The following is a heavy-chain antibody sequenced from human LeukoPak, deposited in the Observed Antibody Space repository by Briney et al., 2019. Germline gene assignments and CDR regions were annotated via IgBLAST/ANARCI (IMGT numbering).Heavy chain of an antibody. Sequence: PSETLSLTCTVSGGSISSSSYYWGWIRQPPGKGLEWIGSISYSGSTYYNPSLKSRVTTSVDTSKNQFSLKLSSVTAADTAVYYCASQSSSYSGSYYSPFDYWGQGTLVTVSS. J-gene: IGHJ4*02. V-gene: IGHV4-39*01. CDR2: ISYSGST. D-gene: IGHD1-26*01. CDR3: ASQSSSYSGSYYSPFDY. CDR1: GGSISSSSYY.